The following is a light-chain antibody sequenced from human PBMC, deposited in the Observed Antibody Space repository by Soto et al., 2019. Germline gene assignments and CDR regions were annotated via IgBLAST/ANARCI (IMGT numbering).Light chain of an antibody. J-gene: IGKJ4*01. CDR2: DAS. Sequence: EIVLTQSPATLSLSPGERATLSCRASQSISSNLAWYQQKRGQAPRLLIHDASNRATGIPARFSGSGSGTDFTLTISSLGPEDFAVYYCQQRSNWPPLTFGGGTKVEIK. CDR3: QQRSNWPPLT. CDR1: QSISSN. V-gene: IGKV3-11*01.